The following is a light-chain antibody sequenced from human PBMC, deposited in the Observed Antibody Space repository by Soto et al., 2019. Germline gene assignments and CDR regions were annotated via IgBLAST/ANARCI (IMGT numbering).Light chain of an antibody. V-gene: IGKV1-39*01. CDR2: AAS. CDR3: QQSYSNPRT. Sequence: DIQMSQSPSSIPASVVDRVTITSRASQSISSYLNWYQQNTGKAPKLLIYAASSLQSGVPSRFSGSGSGTDFTLSVSSLQTEDFETDCCQQSYSNPRTFGQGTKVDI. CDR1: QSISSY. J-gene: IGKJ1*01.